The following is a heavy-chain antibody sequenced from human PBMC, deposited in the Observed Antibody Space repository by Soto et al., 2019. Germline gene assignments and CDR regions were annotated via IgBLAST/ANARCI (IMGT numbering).Heavy chain of an antibody. Sequence: LSLTCTVSGGSISSGGYYWSWIRQHPGKGLEWIGYIYYSGSTYYNPSLKSRVTILVDTSKNQFSLKLSSVTAADTAVYYCARDSVKERCLDYWGQGTLVTVSS. CDR3: ARDSVKERCLDY. V-gene: IGHV4-31*03. J-gene: IGHJ4*02. D-gene: IGHD1-26*01. CDR2: IYYSGST. CDR1: GGSISSGGYY.